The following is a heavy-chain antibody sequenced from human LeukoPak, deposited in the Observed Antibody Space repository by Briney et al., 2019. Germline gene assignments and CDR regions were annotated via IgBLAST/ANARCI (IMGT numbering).Heavy chain of an antibody. D-gene: IGHD1-14*01. J-gene: IGHJ4*02. CDR2: LYSDGNT. Sequence: GGSLRLSCAASGFTVITNDMTWVRQAPGKGLEWVSVLYSDGNTKYADSVQGRFTIPRDNSKNTLYLEMNSLSPDDTAVYYCARGVEPLAANTLAYWGQGNLVTVSS. CDR3: ARGVEPLAANTLAY. V-gene: IGHV3-53*01. CDR1: GFTVITND.